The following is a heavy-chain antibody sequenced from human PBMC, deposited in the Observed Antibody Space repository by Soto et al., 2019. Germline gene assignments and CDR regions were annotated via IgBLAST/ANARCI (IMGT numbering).Heavy chain of an antibody. CDR1: GYTFTSYG. V-gene: IGHV1-18*01. CDR2: ISAYNGNT. Sequence: VCCKASGYTFTSYGISWVRQAPGQGLEWMGWISAYNGNTNYAQKLQGRVTMTTDTSTSTAYMELRSLRSDDTAVYYCARDPLTMRVVVTDDAFDIWGQGTMVTVS. D-gene: IGHD3-22*01. J-gene: IGHJ3*02. CDR3: ARDPLTMRVVVTDDAFDI.